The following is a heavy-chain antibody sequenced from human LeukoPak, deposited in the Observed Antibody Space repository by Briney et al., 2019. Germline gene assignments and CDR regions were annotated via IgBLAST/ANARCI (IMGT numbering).Heavy chain of an antibody. CDR1: GGSFSGYY. V-gene: IGHV4-34*01. D-gene: IGHD2-8*01. CDR2: INHSGST. CDR3: ARDLVLMVYHAPLSWANWFDP. J-gene: IGHJ5*02. Sequence: SETLSLTCAVYGGSFSGYYWSWIRQPPGKGLEWIGEINHSGSTNYNPSLKSRVTISVDTSKNQFSLKLSSVTAADTAVYYCARDLVLMVYHAPLSWANWFDPWGQGTLVTVSS.